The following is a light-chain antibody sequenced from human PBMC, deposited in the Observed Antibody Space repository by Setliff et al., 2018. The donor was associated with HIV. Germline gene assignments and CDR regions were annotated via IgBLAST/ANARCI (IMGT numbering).Light chain of an antibody. CDR1: SSDVGTYNA. V-gene: IGLV2-14*01. CDR3: SSYTSGSTDV. Sequence: QSALTQPASVSGSPGPSITISCTGTSSDVGTYNAVYWYQQHTGKAPKLMIYDVSTRPSGVSNRFSGSKSGNTASLTISGLQTEDEVDYYCSSYTSGSTDVFGTGTKFTVL. CDR2: DVS. J-gene: IGLJ1*01.